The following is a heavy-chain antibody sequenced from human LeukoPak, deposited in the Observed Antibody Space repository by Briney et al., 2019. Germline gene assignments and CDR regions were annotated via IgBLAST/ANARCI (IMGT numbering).Heavy chain of an antibody. Sequence: SETLSLTCTVSGGSISSYYWGWIRQPPGKGLEWIGYIYYSGSTNYNPSLKSRVAISVDTSKNQFSLKLSSVTAADTAVYYCARSRIDDFWSGYSGMDVWGQGTTVTVSS. CDR3: ARSRIDDFWSGYSGMDV. CDR2: IYYSGST. J-gene: IGHJ6*02. V-gene: IGHV4-59*08. D-gene: IGHD3-3*01. CDR1: GGSISSYY.